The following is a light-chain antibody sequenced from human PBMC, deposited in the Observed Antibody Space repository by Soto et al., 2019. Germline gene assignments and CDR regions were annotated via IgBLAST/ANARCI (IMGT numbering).Light chain of an antibody. CDR2: WAS. Sequence: DIVMTHSPDSLAVSLGERATINCKSSQSILFNSNNKNYLVWYQQRPGQSPKLLLYWASSREPGVPDRFSGSGSGADFTLTISSLQADDVAVYYCQQYFSTPYTFGQGTKVEI. CDR3: QQYFSTPYT. J-gene: IGKJ2*01. CDR1: QSILFNSNNKNY. V-gene: IGKV4-1*01.